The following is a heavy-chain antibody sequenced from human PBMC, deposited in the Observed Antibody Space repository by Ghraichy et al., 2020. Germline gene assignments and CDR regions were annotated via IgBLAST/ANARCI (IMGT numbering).Heavy chain of an antibody. CDR1: GFTFSSYS. J-gene: IGHJ6*03. V-gene: IGHV3-48*02. CDR3: ARALEGYDYVLSVYYYYMDV. Sequence: GGSLRLSCAASGFTFSSYSMNWVRQAPGKGLEWVSYISSSSSTIYYADSVKGRFTISRDNAKNSLYLQMNSLRDEDTAVYYCARALEGYDYVLSVYYYYMDVWGKGTTVTVSS. CDR2: ISSSSSTI. D-gene: IGHD5-12*01.